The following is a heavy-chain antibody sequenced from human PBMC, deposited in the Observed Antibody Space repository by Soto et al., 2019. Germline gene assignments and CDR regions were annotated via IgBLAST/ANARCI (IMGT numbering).Heavy chain of an antibody. CDR2: IYFDGITT. CDR1: GFTFNTHW. J-gene: IGHJ4*02. D-gene: IGHD1-26*01. Sequence: LRLSCTASGFTFNTHWMHWVRQAPGKGLVWVSRIYFDGITTNYADSVKGRLTVSRDNAKNTVYLHVNTLGDEDTAVYYCARGGAMGVDYWGQGTLVTVSS. CDR3: ARGGAMGVDY. V-gene: IGHV3-74*01.